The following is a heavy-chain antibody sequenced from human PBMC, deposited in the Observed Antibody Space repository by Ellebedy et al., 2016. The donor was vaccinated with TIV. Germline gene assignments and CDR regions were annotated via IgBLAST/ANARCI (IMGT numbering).Heavy chain of an antibody. CDR2: ISGSGSDI. D-gene: IGHD2-15*01. CDR3: ATRGNYCVSSRCYSTYYYYGMDV. J-gene: IGHJ6*02. Sequence: PGGSLRLSCEASGFTLSNFYMNWIRKAPGKGLEWVSYISGSGSDIYYADSVKVRFTISRDNAKNSLYLQLNSLRAEDTAVYYCATRGNYCVSSRCYSTYYYYGMDVWGQGTTVTVSS. V-gene: IGHV3-11*04. CDR1: GFTLSNFY.